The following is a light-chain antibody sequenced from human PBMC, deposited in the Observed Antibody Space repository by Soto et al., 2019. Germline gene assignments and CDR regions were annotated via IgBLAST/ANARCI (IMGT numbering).Light chain of an antibody. V-gene: IGKV3D-15*01. Sequence: EIVMTQSPATLSVSPGERATLSCRASQSVSSSLAWYQQKPGQAPRLLIYDAYTRATGIPARFSGSGSGTEFTLTISSLQSEDFAVYYCQQYNNWHTFGQGTKLEIK. CDR3: QQYNNWHT. CDR2: DAY. CDR1: QSVSSS. J-gene: IGKJ2*01.